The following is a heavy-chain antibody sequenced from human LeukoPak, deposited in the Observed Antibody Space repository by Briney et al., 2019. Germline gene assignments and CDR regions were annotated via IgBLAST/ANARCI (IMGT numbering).Heavy chain of an antibody. CDR1: GFTFSSYW. D-gene: IGHD3-22*01. J-gene: IGHJ4*02. Sequence: GGSLRLSCADSGFTFSSYWMSWVRQASGKGLEWVGRIRSKANNYATAYAASVKGRFTISRDDSKNTAYLQMNSLKTEDTAVYYCTRRVYDSNGYYFSDYWGQGTLVTVSS. V-gene: IGHV3-73*01. CDR2: IRSKANNYAT. CDR3: TRRVYDSNGYYFSDY.